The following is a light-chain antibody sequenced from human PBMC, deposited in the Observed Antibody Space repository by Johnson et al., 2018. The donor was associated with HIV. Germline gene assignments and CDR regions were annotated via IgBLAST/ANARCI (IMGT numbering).Light chain of an antibody. CDR3: GTWDSSLSVVYL. V-gene: IGLV1-51*02. Sequence: QSVLTQPPSVSAAPGQKVTISCSGSSSNIGNKYVSWYQQLPGTAPKLLIYENTKRPSGIPDRFSGSKSGTSATLGITGLQTGDEADYYCGTWDSSLSVVYLFATGTKLTSL. CDR2: ENT. CDR1: SSNIGNKY. J-gene: IGLJ1*01.